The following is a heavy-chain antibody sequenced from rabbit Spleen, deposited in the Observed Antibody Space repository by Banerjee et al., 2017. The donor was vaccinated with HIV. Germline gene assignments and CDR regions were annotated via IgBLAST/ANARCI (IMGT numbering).Heavy chain of an antibody. V-gene: IGHV1S40*01. CDR2: INSSSGNA. Sequence: QSLQESGGGLFQPGGSLALTCKASGFSLSNNYVMCWVRQAPGKGLEWIGCINSSSGNAVYATWAKGRFTISRTSSTTVTLQMTSLTAADTATYFCARDLASVVGWNFNLWGPGTLVTVS. J-gene: IGHJ4*01. CDR1: GFSLSNNYV. CDR3: ARDLASVVGWNFNL. D-gene: IGHD3-1*01.